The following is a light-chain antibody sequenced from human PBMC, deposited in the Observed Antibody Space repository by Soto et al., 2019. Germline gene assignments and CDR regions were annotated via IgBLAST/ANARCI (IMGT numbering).Light chain of an antibody. CDR2: DAS. CDR1: QSVGSY. J-gene: IGKJ1*01. CDR3: QQRSSWPT. V-gene: IGKV3-11*01. Sequence: EIVLTQSPATLSLSPGERATLSCRASQSVGSYLAWYQQKPGQAPRLLISDASNRATGIPARLSGSGSGTDFTLTISRLEPEDFAVYYCQQRSSWPTFGQGTKVEI.